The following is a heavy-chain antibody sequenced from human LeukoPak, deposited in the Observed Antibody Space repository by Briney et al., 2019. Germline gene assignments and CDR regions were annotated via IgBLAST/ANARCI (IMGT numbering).Heavy chain of an antibody. Sequence: GGSLRLSCAASGFTFSNYGMHWVRQAPGKGLEWVAVISYDGSNKYYSDSVKGRFTISRDNSKNTLYLQMKSLRAEDTGVYYCAKDSCSSTSCYEDFWGQGTLVTVSS. CDR1: GFTFSNYG. CDR2: ISYDGSNK. V-gene: IGHV3-30*18. J-gene: IGHJ4*02. D-gene: IGHD2-2*01. CDR3: AKDSCSSTSCYEDF.